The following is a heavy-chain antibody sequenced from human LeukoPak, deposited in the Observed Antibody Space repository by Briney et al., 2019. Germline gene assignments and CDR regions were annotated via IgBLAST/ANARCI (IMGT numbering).Heavy chain of an antibody. J-gene: IGHJ4*02. CDR1: GYTFTGYY. D-gene: IGHD6-13*01. Sequence: ASVKVSCKASGYTFTGYYMHWVRQAPGQGLEWMGRIHPNSGGTNYAQKFQGRVTMTRDTSISTAYMELSRLRSDDTAVYYCARDPRQQLPSSGYFDYWGQGTLVTVSS. CDR2: IHPNSGGT. V-gene: IGHV1-2*06. CDR3: ARDPRQQLPSSGYFDY.